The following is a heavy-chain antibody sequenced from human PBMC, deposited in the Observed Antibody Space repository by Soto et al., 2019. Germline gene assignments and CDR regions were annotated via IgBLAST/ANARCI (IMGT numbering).Heavy chain of an antibody. CDR2: IYYSGST. V-gene: IGHV4-59*01. Sequence: QVQLQESGPGLVKPSETLSLTCTVSGGSISSYFWTWIRQPPGKGLEWIGYIYYSGSTNYNPSLKSRVTISVDTSKNQVSLKLSSVTAADTAVYYCARGSDFLYYYGMDVWGQGTTVTVSS. J-gene: IGHJ6*02. D-gene: IGHD5-12*01. CDR1: GGSISSYF. CDR3: ARGSDFLYYYGMDV.